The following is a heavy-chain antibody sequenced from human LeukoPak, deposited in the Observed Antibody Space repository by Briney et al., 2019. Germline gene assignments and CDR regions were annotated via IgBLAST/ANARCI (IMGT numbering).Heavy chain of an antibody. J-gene: IGHJ6*02. CDR1: GFTFSSYA. V-gene: IGHV3-23*01. CDR2: ISAGGDGT. CDR3: AKDQVESFNYYYYGMDV. Sequence: PGGSLRLSCAASGFTFSSYAMSWVRQAPGKGLEWVSRISAGGDGTHYADAVQGRFSISRDNSKNALFLQMNSLRAEDTAVYYCAKDQVESFNYYYYGMDVWGQGTTVTVSS.